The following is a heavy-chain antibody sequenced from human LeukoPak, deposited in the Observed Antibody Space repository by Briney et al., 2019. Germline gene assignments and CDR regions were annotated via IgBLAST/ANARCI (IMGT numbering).Heavy chain of an antibody. J-gene: IGHJ5*02. CDR1: GGSFSGYY. CDR3: ARGSPPRRIYSSSWYDQFRFDP. Sequence: PSESLSLTCAVYGGSFSGYYWSWIRQPPGKGLEWIGEINHSGSTNYNPSLKSRVTISVDTSKNQFSLKLSSVTAADTAVYYCARGSPPRRIYSSSWYDQFRFDPWGQGTLVTVSS. CDR2: INHSGST. D-gene: IGHD6-13*01. V-gene: IGHV4-34*01.